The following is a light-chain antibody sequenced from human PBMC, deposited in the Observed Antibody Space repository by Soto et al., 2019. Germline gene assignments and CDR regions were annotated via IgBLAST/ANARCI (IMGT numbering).Light chain of an antibody. J-gene: IGKJ5*01. CDR3: QQRNMWLIT. V-gene: IGKV3-11*01. CDR2: GAF. CDR1: PSVANF. Sequence: DIVLTQSPATRSLSQGERATLSCRAGPSVANFVAWYQPTPGPAPRLLISGAFNRATGIPARFSGSGSGTDFTLTISSLEPEDAAVYYCQQRNMWLITFGQGTRLDI.